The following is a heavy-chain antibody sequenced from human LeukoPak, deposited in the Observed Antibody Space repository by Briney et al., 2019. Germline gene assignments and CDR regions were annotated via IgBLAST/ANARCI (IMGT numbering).Heavy chain of an antibody. CDR1: GFTFGSYQ. D-gene: IGHD6-13*01. J-gene: IGHJ4*02. CDR3: AKVETAAAATLRGFDY. V-gene: IGHV3-23*01. Sequence: GGSLRLSCAASGFTFGSYQMNWVRQAPGKGLEWVSSIGGSGGSTYYADSVKGRFTISRDNSKNTLYLQMNSLRAEDTAVYYCAKVETAAAATLRGFDYWGQGTLVTVSS. CDR2: IGGSGGST.